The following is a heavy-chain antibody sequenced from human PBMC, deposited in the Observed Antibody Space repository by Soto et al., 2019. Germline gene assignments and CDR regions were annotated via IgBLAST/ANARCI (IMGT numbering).Heavy chain of an antibody. CDR2: ISHLEST. CDR3: ASGGGYDSFDY. Sequence: TLNPTCTLSGSSISSGGCSWSWIRQSPGKCLEWIGYISHLESTYFHPSFKSRLTMSIDRTRNQFSPKLSSVTAADMAVYYCASGGGYDSFDYWGQGVLVTVYS. CDR1: GSSISSGGCS. V-gene: IGHV4-30-2*06. D-gene: IGHD5-12*01. J-gene: IGHJ4*02.